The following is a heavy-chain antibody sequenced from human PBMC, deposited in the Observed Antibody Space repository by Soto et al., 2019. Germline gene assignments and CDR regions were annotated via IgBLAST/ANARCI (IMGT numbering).Heavy chain of an antibody. CDR3: ARGAAAAGSVY. D-gene: IGHD6-13*01. CDR1: GGTFSSYT. V-gene: IGHV1-69*02. Sequence: QVQLVQSGAEVKKPGSSVKVSCKASGGTFSSYTISWVRQAPGQGLEWMGRIIPILGIANYAQKFQGRVTITADKSTSTAYMELSGLRSEDTAVYYGARGAAAAGSVYWGQGTLVTVSS. CDR2: IIPILGIA. J-gene: IGHJ4*02.